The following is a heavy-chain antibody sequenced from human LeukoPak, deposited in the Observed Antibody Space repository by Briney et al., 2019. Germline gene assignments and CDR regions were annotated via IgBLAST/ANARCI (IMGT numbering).Heavy chain of an antibody. D-gene: IGHD6-13*01. CDR3: ARVSSSSWWALDY. J-gene: IGHJ4*02. CDR1: GFTFSSYW. V-gene: IGHV3-74*01. CDR2: INTDGSST. Sequence: GSLRLSCAASGFTFSSYWMHWVRQAPGKGLVWVSRINTDGSSTSYGDSVKGRFTISRDNAKNTLYLQMNSLRAEDTAVYYCARVSSSSWWALDYWGQGTLVTVSS.